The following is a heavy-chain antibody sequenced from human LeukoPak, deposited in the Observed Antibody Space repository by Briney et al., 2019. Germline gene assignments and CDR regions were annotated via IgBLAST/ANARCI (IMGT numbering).Heavy chain of an antibody. J-gene: IGHJ4*02. V-gene: IGHV3-21*01. CDR1: GFTVSSNY. Sequence: GGSLRLSCAASGFTVSSNYMSWVRQAPGKGLEWVSSISSSSNYIYYADSVKGRFTISRDNAKNSLYLQMNSLRAEDTAVYYCARGLICGGDCYSDWGQGTLVTVSS. CDR3: ARGLICGGDCYSD. D-gene: IGHD2-21*02. CDR2: ISSSSNYI.